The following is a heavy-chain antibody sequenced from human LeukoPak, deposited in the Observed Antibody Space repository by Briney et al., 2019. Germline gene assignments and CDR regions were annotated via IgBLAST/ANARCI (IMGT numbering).Heavy chain of an antibody. D-gene: IGHD5-12*01. V-gene: IGHV3-30-3*01. CDR3: ARDLSGHFTFDY. CDR1: GFTFSSYG. Sequence: GGSLRLSCAASGFTFSSYGVHWVRQAPGKGLEWVALISYDGSKKYYADSVKGRFTISRDRSKNTVYLQMNSLRPEDTAVYYCARDLSGHFTFDYWGQGTLVTVSS. CDR2: ISYDGSKK. J-gene: IGHJ4*02.